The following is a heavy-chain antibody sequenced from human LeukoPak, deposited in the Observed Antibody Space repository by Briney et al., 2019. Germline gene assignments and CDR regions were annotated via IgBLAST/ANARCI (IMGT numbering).Heavy chain of an antibody. V-gene: IGHV3-23*01. Sequence: GGSLRLSCAVSGITLSNYGMSWVRQAPGKGLEWAAGISDSGGRTNYADSVMGRFTISRDNPKNTLYLQMNSLRAEDTAVYFCAKRGVVIRVILVGFHKEAYYFDSWGQGALVTVSS. J-gene: IGHJ4*02. D-gene: IGHD3-22*01. CDR3: AKRGVVIRVILVGFHKEAYYFDS. CDR1: GITLSNYG. CDR2: ISDSGGRT.